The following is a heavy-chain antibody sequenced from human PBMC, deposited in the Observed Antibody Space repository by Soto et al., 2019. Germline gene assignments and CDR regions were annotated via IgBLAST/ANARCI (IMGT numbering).Heavy chain of an antibody. CDR3: ARGPFSPEDWFDP. J-gene: IGHJ5*02. CDR2: IYYSGST. CDR1: GGSISSYY. V-gene: IGHV4-59*01. Sequence: SETLSLTCTVSGGSISSYYWSWIRQPPGKGLEWIGYIYYSGSTNYNPSLKSRVTISVDTSKNQFSLKLSSVTAADTAVYYCARGPFSPEDWFDPWGQGTLVTVSS.